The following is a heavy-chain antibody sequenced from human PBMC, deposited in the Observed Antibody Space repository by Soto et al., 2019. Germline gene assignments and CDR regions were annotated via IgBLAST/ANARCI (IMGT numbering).Heavy chain of an antibody. CDR2: ISAYNGNT. J-gene: IGHJ3*02. CDR1: GYTFTSYG. D-gene: IGHD6-19*01. Sequence: QVQLVQSGAEVKKPGASVKVSCKASGYTFTSYGISWVRQAPGQGLEWMGWISAYNGNTNYEQKLQGRVTMTTVTSTSTAHMELRSLRSDDTAVYYCARVRSRAVAPVGPGEPNDAFDSWGQVTMVTVSS. V-gene: IGHV1-18*01. CDR3: ARVRSRAVAPVGPGEPNDAFDS.